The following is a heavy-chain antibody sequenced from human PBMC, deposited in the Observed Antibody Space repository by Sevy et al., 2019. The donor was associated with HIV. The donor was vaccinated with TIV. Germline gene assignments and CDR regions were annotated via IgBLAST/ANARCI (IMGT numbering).Heavy chain of an antibody. CDR3: ARGSGASAGTNYGLDV. D-gene: IGHD6-13*01. CDR2: IYYTGST. CDR1: GDSISTYY. V-gene: IGHV4-59*01. Sequence: SETLSLTCTVSGDSISTYYWSWIRQPPGKGLEWIGYIYYTGSTNYNPSLKSRVSISVDTSKNQFSLKLTSVTAADTAVYFCARGSGASAGTNYGLDVWGQGTTVTVSS. J-gene: IGHJ6*02.